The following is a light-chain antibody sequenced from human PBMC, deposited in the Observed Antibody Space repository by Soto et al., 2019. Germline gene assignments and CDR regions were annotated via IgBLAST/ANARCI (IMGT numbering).Light chain of an antibody. CDR2: DVS. CDR1: GTDVGGYKY. CDR3: TSYTSSNTLV. V-gene: IGLV2-14*03. Sequence: QSALTQPASVSGSPGQSITISCIGTGTDVGGYKYVSWYQQHPVKAPKLIIYDVSERPSGVSNHFSGSKSGNTASLTISGLRAEDEADYYCTSYTSSNTLVFGTGTQLTVL. J-gene: IGLJ1*01.